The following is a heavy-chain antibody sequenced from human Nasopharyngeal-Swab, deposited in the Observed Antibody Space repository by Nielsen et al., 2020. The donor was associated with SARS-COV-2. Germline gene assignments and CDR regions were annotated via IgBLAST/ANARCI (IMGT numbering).Heavy chain of an antibody. CDR1: GFNFSRYG. Sequence: LKISCAASGFNFSRYGVHWVRQAPGKGLDWVATLSSDARSEFYGDSVRGRFTISRDNSKNTLYVQMNSLRPEDTAVYYCANDYYDSGGSGHWGQGTLVTVSS. D-gene: IGHD3-22*01. V-gene: IGHV3-30*18. J-gene: IGHJ4*02. CDR3: ANDYYDSGGSGH. CDR2: LSSDARSE.